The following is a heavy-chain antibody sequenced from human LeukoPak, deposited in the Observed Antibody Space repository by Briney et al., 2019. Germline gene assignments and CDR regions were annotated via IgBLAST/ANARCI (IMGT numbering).Heavy chain of an antibody. CDR1: GYSFTNYW. Sequence: GESRKISCKASGYSFTNYWIGWVRQMPGKGLEWMGIIYPPDSDVRYSPSFQGQVTISADKSISTAYLQWRSLKASDTAIYFCARPSEAGRIPLTATAFDLWGQGVLVTVSS. J-gene: IGHJ4*02. D-gene: IGHD2-21*02. CDR2: IYPPDSDV. CDR3: ARPSEAGRIPLTATAFDL. V-gene: IGHV5-51*01.